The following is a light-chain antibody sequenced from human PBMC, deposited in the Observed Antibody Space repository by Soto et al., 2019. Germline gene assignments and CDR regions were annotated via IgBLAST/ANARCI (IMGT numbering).Light chain of an antibody. CDR3: QSYDSSLSGSDV. CDR1: SSNIGAGYD. CDR2: GNS. J-gene: IGLJ1*01. V-gene: IGLV1-40*01. Sequence: QFALTQPPSVSGAPGQRVTISCTGSSSNIGAGYDVHWYQQLPGTAPKLLIYGNSNRPSGVPDRFSGSKSGTSASLAITGLQAEDEADYYCQSYDSSLSGSDVFGTGTKVTVL.